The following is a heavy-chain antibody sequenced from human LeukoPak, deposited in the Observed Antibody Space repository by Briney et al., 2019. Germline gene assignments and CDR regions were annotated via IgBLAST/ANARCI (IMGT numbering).Heavy chain of an antibody. CDR1: GGTFSSYA. CDR2: IIPIIGTA. D-gene: IGHD6-13*01. CDR3: ARVNVTEPDIAAAGTSYYYYGMDV. V-gene: IGHV1-69*13. Sequence: SVKVSCKASGGTFSSYAISWVRQAPGQGLEWMGGIIPIIGTANSAQKFQGRVTITADESTSTAYMELRSLTSGDTAVYYCARVNVTEPDIAAAGTSYYYYGMDVWGQGTTVTVSS. J-gene: IGHJ6*02.